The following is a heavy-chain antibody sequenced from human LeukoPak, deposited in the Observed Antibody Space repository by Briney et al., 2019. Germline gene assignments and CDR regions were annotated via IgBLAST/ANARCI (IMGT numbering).Heavy chain of an antibody. D-gene: IGHD3-10*01. Sequence: PGGSLRLSCAASGFTFSSYPMSWVRQAPGKGLEWVSAIRGSGYDTYYADSVQGRFTISRDNSKNTLYLQMNSLRAEDTAVYYCAKKESITMVRGVISPYFDYWGQGTLVTVSS. CDR2: IRGSGYDT. CDR3: AKKESITMVRGVISPYFDY. V-gene: IGHV3-23*01. J-gene: IGHJ4*02. CDR1: GFTFSSYP.